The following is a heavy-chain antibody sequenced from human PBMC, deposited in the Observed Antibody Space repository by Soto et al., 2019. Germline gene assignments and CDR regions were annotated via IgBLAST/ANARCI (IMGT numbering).Heavy chain of an antibody. CDR3: ANLGTRDYYFDY. D-gene: IGHD1-7*01. Sequence: GGSLRLSCAASGFTFSSYAMSWVRQAPGKGLEWVSAISGSGGSTYYADSVKGRFTISRDNSKNTLYLQMNSLRAEDTAVYYCANLGTRDYYFDYWGQGTLVTVSS. J-gene: IGHJ4*02. CDR1: GFTFSSYA. V-gene: IGHV3-23*01. CDR2: ISGSGGST.